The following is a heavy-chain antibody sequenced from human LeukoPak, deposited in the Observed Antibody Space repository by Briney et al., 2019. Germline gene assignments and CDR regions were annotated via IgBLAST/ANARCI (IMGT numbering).Heavy chain of an antibody. D-gene: IGHD3-3*01. CDR3: ARGALRFLEWRSRPYYFDY. Sequence: PSETLSLTCAVYGGSFSGYYWSWIRQPPGKGLEWIGEINHSGSTNYNPSLKSRVTISVDTSKNQFSLKLSSVTAADTAVYYCARGALRFLEWRSRPYYFDYWGQGTLVTVSS. CDR2: INHSGST. J-gene: IGHJ4*02. CDR1: GGSFSGYY. V-gene: IGHV4-34*01.